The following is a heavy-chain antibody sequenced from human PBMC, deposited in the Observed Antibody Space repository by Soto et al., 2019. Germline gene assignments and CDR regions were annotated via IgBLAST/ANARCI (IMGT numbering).Heavy chain of an antibody. Sequence: SVKVSCKASGFTFTNSAVQWVRQARGQRLEWIGWIVVGSGNTNYAQKFQERVTITRDTSASTAYMELSSLRSEDTAVYYCARDPHDCGGDCYAFDIWGQGTMVTVSS. CDR1: GFTFTNSA. D-gene: IGHD2-21*02. CDR2: IVVGSGNT. V-gene: IGHV1-58*01. J-gene: IGHJ3*02. CDR3: ARDPHDCGGDCYAFDI.